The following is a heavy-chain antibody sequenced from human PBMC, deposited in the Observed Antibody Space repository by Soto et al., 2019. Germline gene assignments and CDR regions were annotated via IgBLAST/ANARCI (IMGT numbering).Heavy chain of an antibody. Sequence: PGGSLRLSCEASGFTFSSYTMHGVRQSPGKGLEWVAVISYDGSNKYYADSVKGRFTISRDNSKNTLYLQMNSLRAEDTAVYYCARGLGVATIYGMDVWGQGTTVTVSS. D-gene: IGHD5-12*01. V-gene: IGHV3-30-3*01. J-gene: IGHJ6*02. CDR2: ISYDGSNK. CDR1: GFTFSSYT. CDR3: ARGLGVATIYGMDV.